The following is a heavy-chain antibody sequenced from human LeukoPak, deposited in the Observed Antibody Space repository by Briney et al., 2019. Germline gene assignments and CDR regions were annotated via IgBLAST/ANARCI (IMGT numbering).Heavy chain of an antibody. J-gene: IGHJ5*02. CDR1: GFTFSSYA. V-gene: IGHV3-30*04. D-gene: IGHD4-17*01. CDR2: ISYDGSNK. Sequence: GGSLRLSCAASGFTFSSYAMHWVRQAPDKGLEWVAVISYDGSNKYYADSVKGRFTISRDNSKNTLYLQMNSLRAEDTAVYYCAKADYGDSPFDPWGQGTLVTVSS. CDR3: AKADYGDSPFDP.